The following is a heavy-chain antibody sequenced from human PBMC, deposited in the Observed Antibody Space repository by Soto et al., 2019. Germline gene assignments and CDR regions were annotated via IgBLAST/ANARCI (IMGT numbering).Heavy chain of an antibody. CDR3: ARDLDGSGNYYTDY. CDR1: GYPFTGHA. Sequence: ASVKVSCKASGYPFTGHAMHWVRQAPGQRLEWMGWINAGNGNTTYSQKFQCRVTITRDTSASTVYMELSSLRSEDTAVYYCARDLDGSGNYYTDYWGQGSLVGVSS. CDR2: INAGNGNT. D-gene: IGHD3-10*01. J-gene: IGHJ4*02. V-gene: IGHV1-3*01.